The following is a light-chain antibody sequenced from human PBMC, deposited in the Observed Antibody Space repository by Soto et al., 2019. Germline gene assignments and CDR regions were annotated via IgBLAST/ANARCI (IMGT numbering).Light chain of an antibody. Sequence: QSALTQPASVSGSPGQSITISCTGTSSDVGGYNYVSWYQQHPGKAPQLMIYDVSNRPLGVSNRFSGSKAGNTASLTISGLPAEEEADYYCSLYTSRSTLVFGGGTKLTVL. CDR2: DVS. CDR1: SSDVGGYNY. V-gene: IGLV2-14*01. CDR3: SLYTSRSTLV. J-gene: IGLJ2*01.